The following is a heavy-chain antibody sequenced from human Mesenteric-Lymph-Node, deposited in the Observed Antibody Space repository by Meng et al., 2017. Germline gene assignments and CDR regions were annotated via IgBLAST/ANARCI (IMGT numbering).Heavy chain of an antibody. V-gene: IGHV4-39*07. J-gene: IGHJ4*02. CDR3: AREATPDRYGDYEVVY. CDR1: GGSISSSSYY. CDR2: IYYSGST. D-gene: IGHD4-17*01. Sequence: SETLSLTCTVSGGSISSSSYYWGWIRQPPGKGLEWIGSIYYSGSTYYNPSLKSRVTISVDTSKNQFSLKLSSVTAADPAVYYCAREATPDRYGDYEVVYWGQGTLVTVSS.